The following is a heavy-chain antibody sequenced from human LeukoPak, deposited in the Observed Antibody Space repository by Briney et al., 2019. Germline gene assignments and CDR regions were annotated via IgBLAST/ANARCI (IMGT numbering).Heavy chain of an antibody. CDR3: ARVPHPLVYGDYVDY. V-gene: IGHV3-64*01. Sequence: GGSLRLSRAASGFTFSSYAMHWVRQAPGKGLEYVSAISSNGGSTYYANSVKGRFTISRDNSKNTLYLQMGSLRAEDMAVYYCARVPHPLVYGDYVDYWGQGTLVTVSS. CDR1: GFTFSSYA. CDR2: ISSNGGST. J-gene: IGHJ4*02. D-gene: IGHD4-17*01.